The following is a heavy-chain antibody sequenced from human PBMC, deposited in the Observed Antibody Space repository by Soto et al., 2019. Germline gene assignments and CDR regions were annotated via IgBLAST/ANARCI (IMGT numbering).Heavy chain of an antibody. J-gene: IGHJ5*02. V-gene: IGHV3-11*01. CDR2: IHSSGSTI. D-gene: IGHD1-1*01. CDR3: ARAVNWNDSDP. CDR1: GFTFRDYY. Sequence: PVGSLRLSCAASGFTFRDYYMSWIRQAPGKGLEWVSYIHSSGSTIYYADSVKGRFTISRDNAKNSLYLQMNSLRAEDTAVHSCARAVNWNDSDPWGQGTLVTVSS.